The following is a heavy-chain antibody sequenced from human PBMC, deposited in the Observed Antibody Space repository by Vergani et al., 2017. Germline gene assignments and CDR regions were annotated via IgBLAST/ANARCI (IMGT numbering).Heavy chain of an antibody. CDR2: ISWNSGSI. CDR1: GFTFDDYA. CDR3: ARDRGGVLAFDI. Sequence: EVQLVESGGGLVQPGRSLRLSCAASGFTFDDYAMHWVRHAPGKGLEWVSGISWNSGSIGYADSVKGRFTISRDNAKNSLYLQMNSLRAEDTALYYCARDRGGVLAFDIWGQGTMVTVSS. D-gene: IGHD3-10*01. V-gene: IGHV3-9*01. J-gene: IGHJ3*02.